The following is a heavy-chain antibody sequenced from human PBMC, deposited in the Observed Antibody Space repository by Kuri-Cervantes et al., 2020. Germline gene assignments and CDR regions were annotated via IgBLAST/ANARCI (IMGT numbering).Heavy chain of an antibody. CDR1: GGSFSGHY. Sequence: SETLSLTCTVYGGSFSGHYWSWIRQPPGKGLEWIGEINHSGSTNYNPSLKSRVTISVDTSKNQFSLKLSSVTAADTAVYYCARRTMVRGGTFDYWGQGTLVTVSS. V-gene: IGHV4-34*01. CDR3: ARRTMVRGGTFDY. J-gene: IGHJ4*02. D-gene: IGHD3-10*01. CDR2: INHSGST.